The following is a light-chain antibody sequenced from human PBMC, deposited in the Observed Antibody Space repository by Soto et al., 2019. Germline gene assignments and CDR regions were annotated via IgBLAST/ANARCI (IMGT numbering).Light chain of an antibody. CDR3: LQYQSYWT. CDR2: QAS. V-gene: IGKV1-5*03. CDR1: QSISRQ. J-gene: IGKJ1*01. Sequence: EIQMTQSPSTLSASVGDRVSITCRASQSISRQLAWYQQKPGKAPNLLIYQASNLETGVPSRFTGSGSGTEFTLTISRLQPDYLATYYCLQYQSYWTFGQGTKVEVK.